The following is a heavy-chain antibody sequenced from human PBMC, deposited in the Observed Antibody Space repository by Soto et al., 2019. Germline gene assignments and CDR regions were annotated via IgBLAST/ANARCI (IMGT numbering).Heavy chain of an antibody. V-gene: IGHV4-30-2*01. J-gene: IGHJ5*02. CDR2: IYHSGST. CDR3: ARDPSGYYWFDP. CDR1: GGSISSGGYS. D-gene: IGHD3-22*01. Sequence: PSETLSLTCAVSGGSISSGGYSWSWIRQPPGKGLEWIGYIYHSGSTYYNPSLKTRVTISIDTSKKQFSLHLRSGTAADTAVYYCARDPSGYYWFDPWGQGTVVTVSS.